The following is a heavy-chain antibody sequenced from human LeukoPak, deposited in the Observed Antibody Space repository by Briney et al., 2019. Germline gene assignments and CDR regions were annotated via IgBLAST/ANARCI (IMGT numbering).Heavy chain of an antibody. CDR3: AREARYSSGWHDY. V-gene: IGHV3-11*04. CDR2: ISSSGSTI. J-gene: IGHJ4*02. Sequence: PGGSLRLSCAASGFTFSDYYMSWPRQAPGKGLEWVSYISSSGSTIYYADSVKGRFTISRDNAKNSLYLQMNSLRAEDTAVYYCAREARYSSGWHDYWGQGTLVTVSS. D-gene: IGHD6-19*01. CDR1: GFTFSDYY.